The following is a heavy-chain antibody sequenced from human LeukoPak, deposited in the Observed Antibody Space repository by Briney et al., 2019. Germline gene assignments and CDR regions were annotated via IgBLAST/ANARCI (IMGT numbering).Heavy chain of an antibody. CDR2: VYYSGST. J-gene: IGHJ4*02. Sequence: PSETLSLTCTVSGGSISSYYWSWIRQPPGKGLEWIGYVYYSGSTNYNPSLKSRVTISLDTSKDQFSLRLSSVTAADTAVYYCARVTKGSGTDYWGQGTLVTVSS. D-gene: IGHD3-10*01. CDR3: ARVTKGSGTDY. V-gene: IGHV4-59*01. CDR1: GGSISSYY.